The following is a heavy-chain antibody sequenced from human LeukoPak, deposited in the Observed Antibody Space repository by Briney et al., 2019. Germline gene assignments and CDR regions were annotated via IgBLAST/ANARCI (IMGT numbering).Heavy chain of an antibody. V-gene: IGHV1-8*02. D-gene: IGHD1-7*01. CDR3: ARQGITGTTQEYYYYYMDV. Sequence: GASVKVSCKASGYTFIDYYMHWVRQAPGQGLEWMGWMNPNSGNTGYAQKFQGRVTMTRNTSISTAYMELSSLRSEDTAVYYCARQGITGTTQEYYYYYMDVWGKGTTVTVSS. J-gene: IGHJ6*03. CDR1: GYTFIDYY. CDR2: MNPNSGNT.